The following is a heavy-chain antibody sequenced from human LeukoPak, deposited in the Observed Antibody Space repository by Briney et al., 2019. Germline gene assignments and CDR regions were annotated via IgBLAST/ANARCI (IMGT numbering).Heavy chain of an antibody. Sequence: AASVKVSCKASGYTFTGYYMHWVRQAPGQGLEWMGWINPNSGGTNYAQKFQGGVTMTRDTSISTAYMELSRLRSDDTAVYYCARALLSEYYYDSSGGNWFDPSGQGTLVTVSS. V-gene: IGHV1-2*02. CDR2: INPNSGGT. D-gene: IGHD3-22*01. CDR3: ARALLSEYYYDSSGGNWFDP. J-gene: IGHJ5*02. CDR1: GYTFTGYY.